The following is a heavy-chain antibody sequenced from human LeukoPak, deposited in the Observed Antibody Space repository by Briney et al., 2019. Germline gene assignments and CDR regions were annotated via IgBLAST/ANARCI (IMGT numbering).Heavy chain of an antibody. Sequence: REASVKVSCKASGYTFTSYGINWVRQAPGQGLEWMGWISAYNGNTNYAQKLQGRVTMTTDTSTSTAYMELRSLRSDDTAVYYCAREFLLDSSGIFDPWGQGTLVTVSS. CDR1: GYTFTSYG. CDR2: ISAYNGNT. J-gene: IGHJ5*02. V-gene: IGHV1-18*04. CDR3: AREFLLDSSGIFDP. D-gene: IGHD6-19*01.